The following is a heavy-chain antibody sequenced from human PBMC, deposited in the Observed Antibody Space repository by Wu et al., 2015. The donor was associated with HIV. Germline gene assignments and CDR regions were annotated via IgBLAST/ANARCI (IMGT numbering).Heavy chain of an antibody. D-gene: IGHD2-2*01. CDR1: GGSFNSYA. V-gene: IGHV1-2*06. CDR2: INANSGGT. CDR3: ARSPGYCSSSSCYLLDV. J-gene: IGHJ6*02. Sequence: QVQLVQSGAELKKPGSSVKVSCKASGGSFNSYAITWVRQAPGQGLEWVGRINANSGGTSYAQKFQGRVTMTRDTSNSTAYMELSSLKSDDTAVYYCARSPGYCSSSSCYLLDVWGQGTTVTV.